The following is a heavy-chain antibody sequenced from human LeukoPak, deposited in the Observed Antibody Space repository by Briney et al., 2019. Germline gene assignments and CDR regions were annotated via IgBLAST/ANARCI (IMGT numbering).Heavy chain of an antibody. D-gene: IGHD3-10*01. Sequence: GGSLRLSCAASGFTFSSYEMNWVRQAPGRGLEWVSYISSSGSTIYYADSVKGRFTISRDDAKSSLYLQMNSLRVEDTAVYYCAKEVTYGGAAFDVWGQGTTVTVSS. CDR2: ISSSGSTI. CDR1: GFTFSSYE. J-gene: IGHJ3*01. V-gene: IGHV3-48*03. CDR3: AKEVTYGGAAFDV.